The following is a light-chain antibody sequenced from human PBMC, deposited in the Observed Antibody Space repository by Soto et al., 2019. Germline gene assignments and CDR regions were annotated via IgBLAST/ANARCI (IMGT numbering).Light chain of an antibody. CDR1: QRVSNSY. CDR2: DAS. J-gene: IGKJ2*01. Sequence: EIVLTQSPGNLSLSPGDRATLSCRASQRVSNSYLAWYQQKPGQAPRLLIYDASTRAAGVPDRVTGGGSGTDFTLTISALEPEDFALYFCQQYERPPFAFGQGTRLEI. V-gene: IGKV3-20*01. CDR3: QQYERPPFA.